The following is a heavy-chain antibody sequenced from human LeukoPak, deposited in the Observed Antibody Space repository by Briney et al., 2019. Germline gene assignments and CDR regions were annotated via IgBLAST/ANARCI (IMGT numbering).Heavy chain of an antibody. D-gene: IGHD4-17*01. Sequence: SETLSLTCTVSGGSISSYYWSWIRQPAGKGLEWIGRIYTSGSTNYNPSLKGRVTMSVDTSKNQFSLKLSSVTAADTAVYYCARDGDDYGEYWYFDLWGRGTLVTVSS. CDR3: ARDGDDYGEYWYFDL. J-gene: IGHJ2*01. CDR1: GGSISSYY. CDR2: IYTSGST. V-gene: IGHV4-4*07.